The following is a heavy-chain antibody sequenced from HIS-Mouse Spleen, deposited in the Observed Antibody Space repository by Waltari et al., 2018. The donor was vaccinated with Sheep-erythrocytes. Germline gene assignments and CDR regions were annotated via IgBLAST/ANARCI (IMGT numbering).Heavy chain of an antibody. Sequence: QVQLVQSGAEVKKPGSSVKVSCKASGGTFSSYAISWVRQATGQGLEWMGRLIPILGIANYAQKFQGRVTITADKSTSTAYMELSSLRSEDTAVYYCAQTGATTPHFDYWGQGTLVTVSS. CDR2: LIPILGIA. J-gene: IGHJ4*02. CDR3: AQTGATTPHFDY. D-gene: IGHD1-26*01. CDR1: GGTFSSYA. V-gene: IGHV1-69*04.